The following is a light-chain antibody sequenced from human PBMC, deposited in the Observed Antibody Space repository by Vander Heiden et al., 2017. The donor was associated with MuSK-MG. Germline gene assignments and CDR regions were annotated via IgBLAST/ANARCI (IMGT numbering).Light chain of an antibody. CDR2: EAS. Sequence: IQMTQSPSSLSASVGDRVTVTCRASQTIRNYLDWYQQKPGKAPKLLIYEASTLQSGVPSRFSGTGSGKDFTLAISALQPEDCATYYCQQTDTTPMYTFGQGTKLEIK. CDR1: QTIRNY. V-gene: IGKV1-39*01. J-gene: IGKJ2*01. CDR3: QQTDTTPMYT.